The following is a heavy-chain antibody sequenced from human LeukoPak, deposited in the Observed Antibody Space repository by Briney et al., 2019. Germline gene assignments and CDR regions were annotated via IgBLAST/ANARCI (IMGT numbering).Heavy chain of an antibody. J-gene: IGHJ4*02. Sequence: GASVKVSCKASGGTFSSYAISWVRQAPGQGLEWMGGIIPIFGTANYAQKFQGRVTITTGESTSTAYMELSSLRSEDTAVYYCARNSYGFLGIDYWGQGTLVTVSS. CDR2: IIPIFGTA. V-gene: IGHV1-69*05. D-gene: IGHD5-18*01. CDR1: GGTFSSYA. CDR3: ARNSYGFLGIDY.